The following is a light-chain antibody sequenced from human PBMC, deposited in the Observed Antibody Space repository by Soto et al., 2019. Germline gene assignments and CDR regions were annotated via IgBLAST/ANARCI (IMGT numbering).Light chain of an antibody. CDR1: QSISSW. CDR2: KAS. Sequence: GDRVTITCRASQSISSWLAWYQQKPGKAPKFLIYKASTLKSGVPSRFSGSGSGTEFTLTISSLQPDDFANYYCQQYNSYSPLTFGGGTKVDIK. J-gene: IGKJ4*01. V-gene: IGKV1-5*03. CDR3: QQYNSYSPLT.